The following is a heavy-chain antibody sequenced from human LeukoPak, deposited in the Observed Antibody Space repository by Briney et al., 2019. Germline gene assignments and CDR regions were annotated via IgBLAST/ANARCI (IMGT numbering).Heavy chain of an antibody. V-gene: IGHV3-74*01. CDR3: AQMVYASKYFQY. CDR1: GFTFNNYW. Sequence: GGSLRLSCAASGFTFNNYWMHWVRQAPGKGLVWVSRINSDGSITNYADSVKGRFTISRDNAKNPLYLQMNSLRAEDTAVYYCAQMVYASKYFQYWGQGTPVTVSS. J-gene: IGHJ1*01. CDR2: INSDGSIT. D-gene: IGHD2-8*01.